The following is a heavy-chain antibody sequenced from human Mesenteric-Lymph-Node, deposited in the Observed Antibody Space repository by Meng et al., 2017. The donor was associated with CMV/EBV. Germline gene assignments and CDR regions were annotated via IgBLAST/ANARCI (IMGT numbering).Heavy chain of an antibody. CDR2: INHSGST. CDR3: ARGSSYDILTGYFDY. V-gene: IGHV4-34*01. CDR1: CGSFSGYY. J-gene: IGHJ4*02. D-gene: IGHD3-9*01. Sequence: VQLHQWGPGLLTPSETLSVTCAVYCGSFSGYYWNWIRQSPEKGLEWIGEINHSGSTTYNPSFTSRIIISVDTSTNQISLNMSSVTAADTAVYYCARGSSYDILTGYFDYWGQGALVTVSS.